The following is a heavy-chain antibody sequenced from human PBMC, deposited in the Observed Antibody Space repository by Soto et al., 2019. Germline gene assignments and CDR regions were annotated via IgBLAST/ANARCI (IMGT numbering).Heavy chain of an antibody. D-gene: IGHD6-19*01. CDR1: GFTFSNAW. Sequence: GGSLRLSCAASGFTFSNAWMSWVRQAPGKGLEWVGRIKSKTDGGTTENAASVKGRFTITRDDSKSIAHLQMDSLKTEDTAVYYCSREKYSSAWYIEYWGLGTLVTVSS. CDR2: IKSKTDGGTT. V-gene: IGHV3-15*01. CDR3: SREKYSSAWYIEY. J-gene: IGHJ4*02.